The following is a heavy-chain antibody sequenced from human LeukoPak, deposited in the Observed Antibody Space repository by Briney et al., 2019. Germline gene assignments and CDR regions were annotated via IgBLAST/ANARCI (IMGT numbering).Heavy chain of an antibody. D-gene: IGHD3-3*01. CDR2: INHSGST. CDR1: GGSLSGYY. J-gene: IGHJ4*02. V-gene: IGHV4-34*01. CDR3: ARGRTYYDFWSGYQSPFGY. Sequence: SETLSLTCAVYGGSLSGYYWSWIRQPPGKGLEWIGEINHSGSTNYNPSLKSRVTISVDTSKNQFSLKLSSVTAADTAVYYCARGRTYYDFWSGYQSPFGYWGQGTLVTVSS.